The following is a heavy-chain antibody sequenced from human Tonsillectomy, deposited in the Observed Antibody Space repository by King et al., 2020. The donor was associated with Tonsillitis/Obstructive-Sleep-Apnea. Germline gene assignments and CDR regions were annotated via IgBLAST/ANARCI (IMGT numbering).Heavy chain of an antibody. J-gene: IGHJ6*03. V-gene: IGHV1-2*06. CDR1: GYTFTGFY. Sequence: VQLVQSGAEVKKPGASVKVSCKASGYTFTGFYMHWVRRAPGQGLEWMGRINPNSGGTNYAQKFQGRVTMTRDTSISTAYMELSRLRSDDTAVYYCARGRAPNCSGGSCYGYYYYYYMDVWGKGTTVTVSS. CDR3: ARGRAPNCSGGSCYGYYYYYYMDV. CDR2: INPNSGGT. D-gene: IGHD2-15*01.